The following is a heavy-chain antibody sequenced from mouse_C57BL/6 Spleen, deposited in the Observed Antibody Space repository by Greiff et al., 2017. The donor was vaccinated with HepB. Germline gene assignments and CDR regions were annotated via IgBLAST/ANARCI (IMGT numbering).Heavy chain of an antibody. V-gene: IGHV5-16*01. Sequence: EVKLVESEGGLVQPGSSMKLSCTASGFTFSDYYMAWVRQVPEKGLEWVANINYDGSSTYYLDSLKSRFIISRDNAKNILYLQMSSLKSEDTATYYCARGASNSLYAMDYWGQGTSVTVSS. J-gene: IGHJ4*01. CDR1: GFTFSDYY. CDR2: INYDGSST. D-gene: IGHD2-5*01. CDR3: ARGASNSLYAMDY.